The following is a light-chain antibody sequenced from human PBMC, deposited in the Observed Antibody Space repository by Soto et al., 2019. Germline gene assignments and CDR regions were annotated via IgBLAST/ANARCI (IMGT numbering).Light chain of an antibody. Sequence: QSALTQPASLSGSAGQSITISCTGTSSDIGAYDYVSWFQQHPGKAPKLMISESNNRPSGVSNRFPGSKSGNTAYLTISGIEVEDEAEYFCFSFTTTRTDVFGTGTKVTV. CDR2: ESN. V-gene: IGLV2-14*01. J-gene: IGLJ1*01. CDR1: SSDIGAYDY. CDR3: FSFTTTRTDV.